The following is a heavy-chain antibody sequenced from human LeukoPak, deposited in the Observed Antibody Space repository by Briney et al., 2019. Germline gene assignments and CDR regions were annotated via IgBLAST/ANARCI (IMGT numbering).Heavy chain of an antibody. V-gene: IGHV4-34*01. Sequence: SETLSLTCAVYGGSFSGYYWSWIRQPPGKGLEWIGEINHSGSTNYNPSLKSRVTISVDTSKNQFSLKLSSVTAAATAVYYCARGRRVVVVVAATPLDYWGQGTLVTVSS. CDR2: INHSGST. J-gene: IGHJ4*02. CDR3: ARGRRVVVVVAATPLDY. CDR1: GGSFSGYY. D-gene: IGHD2-15*01.